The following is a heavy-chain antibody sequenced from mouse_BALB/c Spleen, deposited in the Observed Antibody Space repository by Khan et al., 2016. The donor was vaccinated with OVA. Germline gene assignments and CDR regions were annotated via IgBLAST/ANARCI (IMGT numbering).Heavy chain of an antibody. CDR2: TNPTQGRT. J-gene: IGHJ2*01. Sequence: QVQLQQSGAELVKAGASVKMSCKASGYTFTSYWMHWVKQRLGQGLEWFAETNPTQGRTYYNEKFKSKDTLTVDKSSSTAYMLRSGPTFEVSAVYYCARIKKIVATYFDYWGQGTTLTVSS. CDR3: ARIKKIVATYFDY. CDR1: GYTFTSYW. V-gene: IGHV1S81*02. D-gene: IGHD1-1*01.